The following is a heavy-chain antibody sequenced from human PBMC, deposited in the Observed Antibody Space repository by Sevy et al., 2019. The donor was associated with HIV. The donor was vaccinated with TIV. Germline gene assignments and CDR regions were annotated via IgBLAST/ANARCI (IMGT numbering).Heavy chain of an antibody. CDR1: GFTFSSYA. CDR3: ARGLAALPGYYYGLDV. V-gene: IGHV3-30*04. J-gene: IGHJ6*02. Sequence: GGSLRLSCAASGFTFSSYAMNWVRQAPGKGPEWVALISYDGNNKYYADSVKGRFTISRDNSKNTLYLQMNSLRGEDTAFYYCARGLAALPGYYYGLDVWGQGTTVTVSS. CDR2: ISYDGNNK. D-gene: IGHD6-6*01.